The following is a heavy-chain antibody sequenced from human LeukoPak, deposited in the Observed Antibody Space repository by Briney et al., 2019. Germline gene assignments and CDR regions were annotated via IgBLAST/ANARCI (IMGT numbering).Heavy chain of an antibody. CDR3: ARAGHNSNSGGYDF. V-gene: IGHV1-2*02. CDR1: GYTFIDHY. CDR2: IDPDIGDT. D-gene: IGHD3-22*01. Sequence: ASVTVSCKPSGYTFIDHYLHWVRQAPGQGLESLGWIDPDIGDTNYPQKFQGRVTMSRDTSISTAYMELNRLRSDDTAVYYCARAGHNSNSGGYDFWGLGTLVTVSS. J-gene: IGHJ4*02.